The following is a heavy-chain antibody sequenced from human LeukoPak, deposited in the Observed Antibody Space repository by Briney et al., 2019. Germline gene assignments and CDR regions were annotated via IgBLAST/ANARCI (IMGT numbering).Heavy chain of an antibody. CDR2: ISGSGGST. V-gene: IGHV3-23*01. D-gene: IGHD3-9*01. Sequence: GGSLRLSCAASGFTFSSYAMSWVRQAPGKGLEWVSAISGSGGSTYYADSVKGRFTISRVNSKNTLYLQMNSLRAEDTAVYYCAKTWGGYFDWLNDAFDIWGQGTMVTVSS. CDR1: GFTFSSYA. CDR3: AKTWGGYFDWLNDAFDI. J-gene: IGHJ3*02.